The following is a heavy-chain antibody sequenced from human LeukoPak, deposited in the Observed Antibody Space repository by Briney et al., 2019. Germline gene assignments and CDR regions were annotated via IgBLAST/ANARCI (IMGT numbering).Heavy chain of an antibody. Sequence: PGRSLRLSCAASGFTFSNYGMHWVRQAPGKGPEWVTVISHDGSNKYYADSVKGRFTISRDNSKNTLYLQMNSLRAEDTAVYYCARDTPPYGDYGDWYFDLWGRGTLVTVSS. CDR3: ARDTPPYGDYGDWYFDL. V-gene: IGHV3-30*03. J-gene: IGHJ2*01. CDR2: ISHDGSNK. D-gene: IGHD4-17*01. CDR1: GFTFSNYG.